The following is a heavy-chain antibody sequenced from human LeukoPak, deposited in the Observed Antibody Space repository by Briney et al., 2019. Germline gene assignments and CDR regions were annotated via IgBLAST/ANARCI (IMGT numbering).Heavy chain of an antibody. CDR3: ARDLWNFDDSGGYNRDFDS. D-gene: IGHD3-22*01. Sequence: ASVKVSCKATSRISWVRQAPGQGLEWMGWIGSYGGDTYYAQKFQGRVTVTTDTSTSTTYMELRSLRSDDTAVYHCARDLWNFDDSGGYNRDFDSWGQGTLVTVSS. CDR1: TSR. V-gene: IGHV1-18*01. CDR2: IGSYGGDT. J-gene: IGHJ5*01.